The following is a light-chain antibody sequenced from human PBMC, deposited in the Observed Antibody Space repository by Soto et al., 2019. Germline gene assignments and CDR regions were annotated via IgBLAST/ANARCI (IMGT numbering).Light chain of an antibody. Sequence: DIQMTQSPSTLSASVGDRVTITCRASQSISSWLAWYQQKPGKAPKLLIYDASSLASGVPSRFSGSGSGTEFTLTISSLQPDEFATYYCQQYNSYPYPFGQGTKLEIK. V-gene: IGKV1-5*01. CDR1: QSISSW. CDR3: QQYNSYPYP. J-gene: IGKJ2*01. CDR2: DAS.